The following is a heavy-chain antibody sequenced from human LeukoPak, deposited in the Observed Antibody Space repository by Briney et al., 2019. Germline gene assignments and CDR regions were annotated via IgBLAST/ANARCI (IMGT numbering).Heavy chain of an antibody. CDR3: ARQPPPEYSSGWSPIDY. J-gene: IGHJ4*02. V-gene: IGHV4-39*01. D-gene: IGHD6-19*01. Sequence: SETLSLTCTVSSGSITTYNYYWGWIRQPPGKGLEWVGSIYYSGTTYYNPSLESRVTMSVDTSKNQFSLKLSSVTAADTAVYYCARQPPPEYSSGWSPIDYWGQGTLVTVSS. CDR2: IYYSGTT. CDR1: SGSITTYNYY.